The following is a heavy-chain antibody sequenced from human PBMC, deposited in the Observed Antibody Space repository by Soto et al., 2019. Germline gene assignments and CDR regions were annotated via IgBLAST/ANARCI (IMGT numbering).Heavy chain of an antibody. CDR2: IYPGDSDT. D-gene: IGHD3-10*01. CDR1: GYSFTSYW. J-gene: IGHJ6*02. CDR3: ARPSYYGSGSYSYYYGLDV. V-gene: IGHV5-51*01. Sequence: GESLKISCNGSGYSFTSYWIGWLRQMPGKGLEWLGLIYPGDSDTRYSPSFQCQVTISADKSISTAYLQWSSLKASDTAMYYCARPSYYGSGSYSYYYGLDVWAQGTTVPVSS.